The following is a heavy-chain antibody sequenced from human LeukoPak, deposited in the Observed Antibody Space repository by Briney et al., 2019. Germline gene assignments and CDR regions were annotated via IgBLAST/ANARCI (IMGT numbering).Heavy chain of an antibody. J-gene: IGHJ5*02. CDR1: GGSISSYY. CDR2: IYTSGST. CDR3: ARRAEMTALGLGNWFDP. V-gene: IGHV4-4*07. Sequence: SETLSLTCTVSGGSISSYYWSWIRQPAGKGLEWIGRIYTSGSTNYNPSLKSRVTISVDTSKSQFSLTLSSVTAADTAVYYCARRAEMTALGLGNWFDPWGQGILVIVSS. D-gene: IGHD2-21*02.